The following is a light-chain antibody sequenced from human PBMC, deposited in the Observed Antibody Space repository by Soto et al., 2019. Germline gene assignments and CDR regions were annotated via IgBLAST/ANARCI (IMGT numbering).Light chain of an antibody. CDR3: QQYGSSPT. V-gene: IGKV3-20*01. CDR2: DAS. CDR1: QSVSSSY. J-gene: IGKJ1*01. Sequence: EIVLTQSPGTRSLSPGERATLSGRSSQSVSSSYLAWYQQKPGQAPRLLIYDASSRATGIPDRFSGSGSGTDFTLTISRLEPEDFAVYYCQQYGSSPTFGQGTKVEIK.